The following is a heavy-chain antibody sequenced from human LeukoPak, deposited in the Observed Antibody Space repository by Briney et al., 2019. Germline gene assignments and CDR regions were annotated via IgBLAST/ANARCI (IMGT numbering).Heavy chain of an antibody. V-gene: IGHV3-30*02. CDR1: GFTFSTYG. Sequence: PGGSLRLSCAASGFTFSTYGMHWVRQAPGKGLEWVAFIRSDGSDKYYVDSVKGRFTISRDNSKNTLYPEMNSLRPEDSAMYYCVVESAIGHWGQGTLVTVSS. D-gene: IGHD2-21*01. J-gene: IGHJ4*02. CDR3: VVESAIGH. CDR2: IRSDGSDK.